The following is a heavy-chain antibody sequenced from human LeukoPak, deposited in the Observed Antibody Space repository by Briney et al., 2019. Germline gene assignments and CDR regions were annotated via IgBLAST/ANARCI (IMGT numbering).Heavy chain of an antibody. CDR2: INPNSGGT. CDR3: ARDYEGDIVVVPAADY. V-gene: IGHV1-2*02. J-gene: IGHJ4*02. D-gene: IGHD2-2*01. Sequence: ASVKVSCKASGYTFTGYYMHWVRQAHGQGIEWMGWINPNSGGTNYAQKFQGRVTMTRDTSISTAYMELSRLRSDDTAVYYCARDYEGDIVVVPAADYWGQGTLVTVSS. CDR1: GYTFTGYY.